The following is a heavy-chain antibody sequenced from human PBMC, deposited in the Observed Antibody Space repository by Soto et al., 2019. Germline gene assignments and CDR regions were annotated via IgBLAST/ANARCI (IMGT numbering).Heavy chain of an antibody. CDR1: GVTFSSYG. CDR3: ARDSYCGSTSCQTPSVSGAFDI. CDR2: IWYDGSNK. Sequence: HPGGSLRLSCAASGVTFSSYGMHWVRQAPGKGLERVAVIWYDGSNKYYADSVKGRFTISRDNSKNTLYLQIDSLRAEATAVYYCARDSYCGSTSCQTPSVSGAFDIWGQGTMVTVSS. D-gene: IGHD2-2*01. V-gene: IGHV3-33*01. J-gene: IGHJ3*02.